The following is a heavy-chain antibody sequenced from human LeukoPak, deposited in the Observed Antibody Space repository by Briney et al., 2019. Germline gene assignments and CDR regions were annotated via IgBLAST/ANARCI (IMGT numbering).Heavy chain of an antibody. J-gene: IGHJ4*02. D-gene: IGHD2-15*01. V-gene: IGHV1-58*02. CDR1: GFTFTSSA. CDR2: IVVGSGNT. Sequence: ASVKVSCKASGFTFTSSAMQWVRQARGQRLEWIGWIVVGSGNTTYAQKFQERVTITRDMSTSTAYMELSSLRSEDTAVYYCAAVSPRILNLVYFDYWGQGTLVTVSS. CDR3: AAVSPRILNLVYFDY.